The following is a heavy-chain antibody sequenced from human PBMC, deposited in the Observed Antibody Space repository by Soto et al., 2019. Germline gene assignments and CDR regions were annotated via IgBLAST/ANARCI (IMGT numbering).Heavy chain of an antibody. D-gene: IGHD6-13*01. J-gene: IGHJ4*02. Sequence: ASVKVSCKASGYSFTTYAIHWVRQAPGQRLEWMGWINVGNGNTKYPQKLQGRVTITRDTSVSTAYMELTSLRSEDTAVYYCARTGRSIAAADYYSDYWGQGTLVTVSS. CDR2: INVGNGNT. CDR3: ARTGRSIAAADYYSDY. V-gene: IGHV1-3*01. CDR1: GYSFTTYA.